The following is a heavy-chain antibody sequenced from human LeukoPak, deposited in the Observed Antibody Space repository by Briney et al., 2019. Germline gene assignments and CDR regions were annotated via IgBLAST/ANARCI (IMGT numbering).Heavy chain of an antibody. CDR2: INHSGST. CDR3: TSIEVATIFSSHGQY. CDR1: GGSFSGYY. D-gene: IGHD5-24*01. J-gene: IGHJ4*02. V-gene: IGHV4-34*01. Sequence: SETLSLTCAVSGGSFSGYYWTWIRQPPGKGLEWIGEINHSGSTNCNPSLKSRVTISVDTSTNQSSQKLNSVPAADTAVYYCTSIEVATIFSSHGQYWGQGTLVTVSS.